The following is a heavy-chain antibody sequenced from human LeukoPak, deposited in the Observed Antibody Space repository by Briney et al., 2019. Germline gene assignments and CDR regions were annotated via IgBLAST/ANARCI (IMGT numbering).Heavy chain of an antibody. CDR2: ISGSGGRT. V-gene: IGHV3-23*01. CDR3: VKDSLSGSEGYGILDS. CDR1: GFXFSSFA. D-gene: IGHD3-9*01. J-gene: IGHJ4*02. Sequence: PGGSLRLSCAASGFXFSSFAMSWVRQTPGKGLEWVSAISGSGGRTFYADSVKGRFTISRDNSKNTLYLQINSLRAEDTAVYYCVKDSLSGSEGYGILDSWGQGTLVTVSS.